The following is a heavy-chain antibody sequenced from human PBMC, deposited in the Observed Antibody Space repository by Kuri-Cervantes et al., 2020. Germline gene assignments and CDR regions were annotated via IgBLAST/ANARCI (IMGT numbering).Heavy chain of an antibody. CDR2: ISAYNGNT. CDR3: AKGVPAAMLSWFDP. CDR1: GYTFTSYG. D-gene: IGHD2-2*01. Sequence: ASVKVSCKASGYTFTSYGISWVRQAPGQGLEWMGWISAYNGNTNHAQKLQGRVTMTTDTSTSTAYMELRSLRSEDTAVYYCAKGVPAAMLSWFDPWGQGTLVTVSS. J-gene: IGHJ5*02. V-gene: IGHV1-18*01.